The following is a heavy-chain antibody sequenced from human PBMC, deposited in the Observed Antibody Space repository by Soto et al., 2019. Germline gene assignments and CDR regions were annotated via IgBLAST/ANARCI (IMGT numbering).Heavy chain of an antibody. CDR3: ARLEGLATISYYFDF. CDR2: INYSGST. V-gene: IGHV4-39*01. D-gene: IGHD3-9*01. J-gene: IGHJ4*02. Sequence: QLQLQESGPGLVKPSEALSLTCSVSGGSISSSSYYWGWIRQPPGKGLEWIGSINYSGSTYYNPSLKSRATISIDKSKNQFSLKLSSLTAADTAVYYCARLEGLATISYYFDFWGQGTLVTVSS. CDR1: GGSISSSSYY.